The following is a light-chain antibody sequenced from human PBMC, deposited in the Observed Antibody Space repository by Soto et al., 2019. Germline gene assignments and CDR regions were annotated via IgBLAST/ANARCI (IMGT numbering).Light chain of an antibody. V-gene: IGLV4-69*01. Sequence: QSVLTQSPSASASLGASVKITCTLSSGHSNYAIAWHQQQPEKGPRFLMKLNSDGSHNKGDGIPDRFSGSSSGAERYLTISSLQSEDEADYYCQTWGTGIVFGGGTKLTVL. CDR3: QTWGTGIV. CDR1: SGHSNYA. CDR2: LNSDGSH. J-gene: IGLJ2*01.